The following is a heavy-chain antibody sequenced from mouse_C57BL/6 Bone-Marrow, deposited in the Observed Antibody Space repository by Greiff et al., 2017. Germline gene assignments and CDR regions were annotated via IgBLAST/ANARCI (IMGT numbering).Heavy chain of an antibody. Sequence: EVKLQESGAELVRPGASVKLSCTASGFNIKDDYMHWLKQMPEQCLEWIGWIDPENGDTEYASKFQGKATITADTSSNTAYLQLSSLTSEDTAVYYCTPNWDWYFEGWGTGTTVTVSA. V-gene: IGHV14-4*01. CDR1: GFNIKDDY. CDR2: IDPENGDT. D-gene: IGHD4-1*01. CDR3: TPNWDWYFEG. J-gene: IGHJ1*03.